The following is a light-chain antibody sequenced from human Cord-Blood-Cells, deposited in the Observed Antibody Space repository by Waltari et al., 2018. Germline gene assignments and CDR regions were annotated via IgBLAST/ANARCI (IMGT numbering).Light chain of an antibody. Sequence: QSALTQPPSVSGSPGQSVTISCTGTSSDVGGYNYVSWYQQHPGKAPKLMIYEVSKRPSGVPDRFSGSKSGNTASLTVSGLQAEDEADYYCSSYAGSNKRVFGGGTKLTVL. V-gene: IGLV2-8*01. J-gene: IGLJ3*02. CDR1: SSDVGGYNY. CDR3: SSYAGSNKRV. CDR2: EVS.